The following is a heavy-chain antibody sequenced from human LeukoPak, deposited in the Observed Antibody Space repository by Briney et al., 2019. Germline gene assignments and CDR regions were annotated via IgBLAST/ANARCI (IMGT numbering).Heavy chain of an antibody. CDR1: GYSFTSYW. CDR3: ARQPSYYYDSSGYYLFGAFDI. J-gene: IGHJ3*02. Sequence: GESLKISCKGSGYSFTSYWIGWVRQMPGKGLEWMGIIYPSDSDTRYSPSFQGQVTISADKSISTAYLQWSSLKASDTAMYYCARQPSYYYDSSGYYLFGAFDIWGQGTLVTVSS. CDR2: IYPSDSDT. V-gene: IGHV5-51*01. D-gene: IGHD3-22*01.